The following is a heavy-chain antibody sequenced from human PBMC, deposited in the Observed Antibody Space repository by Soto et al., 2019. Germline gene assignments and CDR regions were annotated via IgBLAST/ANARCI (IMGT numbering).Heavy chain of an antibody. CDR1: GYTFTSYG. Sequence: QVQQVQSGAEVKRPGASAKVSCKASGYTFTSYGFSWVRQAPGQGLEWMGWISAYDGSTNYAQKFQGRVTMTTDTSTSTAYMELKSLRFDDTAVYYCARHNSQWPNWFDPWGQGTLVTVSS. CDR2: ISAYDGST. D-gene: IGHD1-1*01. J-gene: IGHJ5*02. CDR3: ARHNSQWPNWFDP. V-gene: IGHV1-18*01.